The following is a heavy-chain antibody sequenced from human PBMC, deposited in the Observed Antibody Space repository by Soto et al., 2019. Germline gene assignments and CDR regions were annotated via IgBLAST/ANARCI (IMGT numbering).Heavy chain of an antibody. CDR1: GGSISSYY. Sequence: SETLSLTCTVSGGSISSYYWSWIRQPPGKGLEWIGYIYYSGSTNYNPSLKSRATISVDTSKNQFSLKLSSVTAADTAVYYCARDGSTSYMDVWGQGTTVTVSS. CDR3: ARDGSTSYMDV. J-gene: IGHJ6*02. V-gene: IGHV4-59*12. D-gene: IGHD2-2*01. CDR2: IYYSGST.